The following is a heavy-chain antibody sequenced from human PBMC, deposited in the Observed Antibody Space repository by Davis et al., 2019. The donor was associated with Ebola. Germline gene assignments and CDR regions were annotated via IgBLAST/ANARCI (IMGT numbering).Heavy chain of an antibody. D-gene: IGHD1-1*01. CDR3: AKGPETGRFEY. CDR2: IGTSHDT. J-gene: IGHJ4*02. V-gene: IGHV3-23*01. Sequence: GESLKISCVASGFIFTNCAMYWVRQAPGKGLEWVSIIGTSHDTYYADAVKGRFTISRDISKNTVYLQMNSLRAEDTAVYYCAKGPETGRFEYWGQGTLVTVSA. CDR1: GFIFTNCA.